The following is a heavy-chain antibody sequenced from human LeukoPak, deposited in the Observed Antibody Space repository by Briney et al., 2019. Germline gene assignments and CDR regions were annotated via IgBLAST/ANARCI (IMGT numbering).Heavy chain of an antibody. D-gene: IGHD3-22*01. V-gene: IGHV3-23*01. J-gene: IGHJ3*02. CDR1: GFTFSSYA. CDR3: AKSKFYYDSSGYIFDI. CDR2: ISGSGGST. Sequence: GGSLRLSCAASGFTFSSYAMSWVRQAPGKGLEWVSGISGSGGSTYYADSVKGRFTISRDNSKNTLYLQMNSLRAEDTAVYYCAKSKFYYDSSGYIFDIWGQGTMVTVSS.